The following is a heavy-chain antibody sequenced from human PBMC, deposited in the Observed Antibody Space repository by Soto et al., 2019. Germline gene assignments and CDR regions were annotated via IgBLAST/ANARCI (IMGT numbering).Heavy chain of an antibody. V-gene: IGHV1-2*04. J-gene: IGHJ4*02. CDR3: ARARYYDFWSGYYEMDY. D-gene: IGHD3-3*01. CDR2: INPNSGGT. Sequence: GASVKVSCKASGYTFTGYYMHWVRQAPGQGLEWMGWINPNSGGTNYAQKFQGWVTMTRDTSISTAYMELSRLRSDDTAVYYCARARYYDFWSGYYEMDYWGQGTLVTISS. CDR1: GYTFTGYY.